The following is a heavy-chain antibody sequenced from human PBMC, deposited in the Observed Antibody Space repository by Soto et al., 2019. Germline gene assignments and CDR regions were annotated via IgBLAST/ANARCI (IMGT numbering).Heavy chain of an antibody. CDR1: GGTFSSYS. V-gene: IGHV1-69*13. Sequence: SVKVSCMASGGTFSSYSMSWVRQAPGQGLEWMGGIIPIFGTANYAQKFQGRVTITPDEYTSTADMELSSLRSEDTAVYYCASDSYDSSGFDAFDIWGQGTMVTVS. CDR2: IIPIFGTA. J-gene: IGHJ3*02. CDR3: ASDSYDSSGFDAFDI. D-gene: IGHD3-22*01.